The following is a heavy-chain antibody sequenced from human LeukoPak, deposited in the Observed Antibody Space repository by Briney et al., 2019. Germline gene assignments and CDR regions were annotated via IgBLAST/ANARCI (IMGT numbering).Heavy chain of an antibody. Sequence: PGGSLRLSCAASGFTVSSNYMSWVRQAPGKGLEWVSVIYSGGSTYYADSVKGRFSISRDNSKNTLYLQMNSLRGEDTAVYYCARDWLGVGATSRYFQHWGQGSLVTVSS. CDR1: GFTVSSNY. CDR3: ARDWLGVGATSRYFQH. CDR2: IYSGGST. V-gene: IGHV3-66*01. J-gene: IGHJ1*01. D-gene: IGHD1-26*01.